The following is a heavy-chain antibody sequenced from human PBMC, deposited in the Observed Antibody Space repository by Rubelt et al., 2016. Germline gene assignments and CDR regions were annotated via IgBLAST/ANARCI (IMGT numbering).Heavy chain of an antibody. J-gene: IGHJ4*02. CDR1: GFTFSSYA. CDR2: ISGSGGST. V-gene: IGHV3-23*01. D-gene: IGHD3-3*01. Sequence: EVQLLESGGGLVQPGGSLRLSCAASGFTFSSYAMSWVRQAPGKGLEWVSAISGSGGSTYYAASVKGRFTISRDNARNLVFLQMNSLRDDDTAVYYCARDGSEWSRDYWGQGTLVTVSS. CDR3: ARDGSEWSRDY.